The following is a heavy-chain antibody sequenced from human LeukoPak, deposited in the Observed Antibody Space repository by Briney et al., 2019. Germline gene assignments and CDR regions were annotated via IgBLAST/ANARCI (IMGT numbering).Heavy chain of an antibody. CDR1: GGTFSSYA. V-gene: IGHV1-46*01. CDR3: ASDAGDTGLYYFDY. J-gene: IGHJ4*02. CDR2: INPSGGST. Sequence: ASVKVSCKASGGTFSSYAISWVRQAPGQGLEWMGIINPSGGSTSYAQKFQGRVTMTRDTSTSTVYMELSSLRSEDTAVYYCASDAGDTGLYYFDYWGQGTLVTVSS. D-gene: IGHD7-27*01.